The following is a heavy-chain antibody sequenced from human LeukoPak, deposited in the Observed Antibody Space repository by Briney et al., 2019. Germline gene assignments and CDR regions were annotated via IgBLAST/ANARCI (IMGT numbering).Heavy chain of an antibody. Sequence: ASVKVSCKASGYTFTSYGISWVRQAPGQGLEGMGWISAYNGNTNYAQKLQGRVTMTTDTSTSTAYMELRSLRSDDTAVYYCARGGLQKNYYYYMDVWGKGTTVTVSS. CDR1: GYTFTSYG. CDR2: ISAYNGNT. CDR3: ARGGLQKNYYYYMDV. D-gene: IGHD3-16*01. V-gene: IGHV1-18*01. J-gene: IGHJ6*03.